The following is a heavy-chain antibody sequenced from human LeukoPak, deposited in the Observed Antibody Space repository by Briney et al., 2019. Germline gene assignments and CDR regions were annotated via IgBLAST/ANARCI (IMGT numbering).Heavy chain of an antibody. J-gene: IGHJ3*02. Sequence: ASVEVSCKAFGYTSISYDINWVRQATGQGLEWMGWMNLNSGDTGYAQKFQGRVTMTRNTSITTDYMELSSLRSEDTAVYYCARGLGSSWDDAFDIWGQGTTVTVSS. D-gene: IGHD6-13*01. V-gene: IGHV1-8*01. CDR1: GYTSISYD. CDR3: ARGLGSSWDDAFDI. CDR2: MNLNSGDT.